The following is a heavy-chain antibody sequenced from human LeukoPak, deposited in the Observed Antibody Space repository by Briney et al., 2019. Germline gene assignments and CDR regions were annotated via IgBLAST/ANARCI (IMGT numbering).Heavy chain of an antibody. D-gene: IGHD4-11*01. CDR1: GFSFSSYA. J-gene: IGHJ4*02. CDR3: AREDHSNYNY. V-gene: IGHV3-23*01. Sequence: GGSLRPSCAASGFSFSSYAMSWVRQAPGEGLEWVSGLSDSGGNTIYADSVKGRFTISRDNAKNSLYLQMNSLRAEDTAVYYCAREDHSNYNYWGQGTLVTVSS. CDR2: LSDSGGNT.